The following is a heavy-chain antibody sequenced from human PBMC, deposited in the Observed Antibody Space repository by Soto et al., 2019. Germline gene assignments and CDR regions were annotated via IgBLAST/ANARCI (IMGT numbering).Heavy chain of an antibody. CDR1: GGTFSSYA. V-gene: IGHV1-69*01. D-gene: IGHD3-22*01. Sequence: QVQLVQSGAEVKKPGSSVKVSRKASGGTFSSYAISWVRQAPGQGLEWMGGIIPIFGTANYAQKFQGRVTITADESTSTAYMELSSLRSEDTAVYYCARGTYYYDSSGNGGSYWGQGTLVTVSS. CDR2: IIPIFGTA. CDR3: ARGTYYYDSSGNGGSY. J-gene: IGHJ4*02.